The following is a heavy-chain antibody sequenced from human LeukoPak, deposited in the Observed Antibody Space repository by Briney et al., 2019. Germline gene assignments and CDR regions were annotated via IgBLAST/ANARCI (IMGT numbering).Heavy chain of an antibody. V-gene: IGHV3-21*01. J-gene: IGHJ3*02. CDR1: GFTFSSYA. D-gene: IGHD2-21*02. CDR3: ARVPVSWHIVVVTAAEDAFDI. CDR2: ISSSSSYI. Sequence: PGGSLRLSCAASGFTFSSYAMSWVRQAPGKGLEWVSSISSSSSYIYYADSVKGRFTISRDNAKNSLYLQMNSLRAEDTAVYYCARVPVSWHIVVVTAAEDAFDIWGQGTMVTVSS.